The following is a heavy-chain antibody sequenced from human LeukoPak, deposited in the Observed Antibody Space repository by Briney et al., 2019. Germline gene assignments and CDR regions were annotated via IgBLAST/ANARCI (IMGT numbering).Heavy chain of an antibody. D-gene: IGHD4-17*01. J-gene: IGHJ4*02. CDR2: IYRSGST. V-gene: IGHV4-38-2*01. CDR3: ARVKSTTYYFDY. Sequence: SETLSLTCAVSGYSISSGYHWGWIRQPPGKGLEWIGSIYRSGSTYYNPSLKSRVTISVDTSKNQFSLKLSSVTAADTAVYYCARVKSTTYYFDYWGQGTLVIVSS. CDR1: GYSISSGYH.